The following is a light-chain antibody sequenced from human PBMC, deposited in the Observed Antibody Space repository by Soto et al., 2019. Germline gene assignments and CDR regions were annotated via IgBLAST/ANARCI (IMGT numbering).Light chain of an antibody. Sequence: DIPMTQSPSTLSASVGDRVTITCRASQSISSWLAWYQQKPGKAPKLLVYKASSLESGVPSRFSGCGSGTEFTRTISSLLPDDFATYYRQLYNRYSPLTFGGGTKVEI. CDR3: QLYNRYSPLT. CDR2: KAS. V-gene: IGKV1-5*03. J-gene: IGKJ4*01. CDR1: QSISSW.